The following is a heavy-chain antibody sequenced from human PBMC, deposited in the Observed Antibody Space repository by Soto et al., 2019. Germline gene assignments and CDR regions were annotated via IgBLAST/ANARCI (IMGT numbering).Heavy chain of an antibody. CDR1: GGSVSSGIYY. J-gene: IGHJ5*02. Sequence: SETLSLTCTVSGGSVSSGIYYWSWIRQPPGKGLEWIGYIYYSESTNYNPSLKSRVIISVDTSKNQFSLRLSSVTAADTAVYYCARAYYDTSGYSLDPWGQGTLVTVSS. V-gene: IGHV4-61*01. CDR2: IYYSEST. D-gene: IGHD3-22*01. CDR3: ARAYYDTSGYSLDP.